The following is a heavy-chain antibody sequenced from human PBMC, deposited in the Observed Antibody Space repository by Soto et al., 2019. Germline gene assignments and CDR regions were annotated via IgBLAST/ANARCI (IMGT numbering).Heavy chain of an antibody. D-gene: IGHD6-6*01. Sequence: PSETLSLTCAVYGGSFIGYYWSWIRQPPGKGLEWIGEINHSGSTNYNPSLKSRVTISVDTSKNQLSLKLSSVTAADTAVYYCARGVSSSPPFFDYWGQGTLVTVSS. CDR2: INHSGST. V-gene: IGHV4-34*01. J-gene: IGHJ4*02. CDR1: GGSFIGYY. CDR3: ARGVSSSPPFFDY.